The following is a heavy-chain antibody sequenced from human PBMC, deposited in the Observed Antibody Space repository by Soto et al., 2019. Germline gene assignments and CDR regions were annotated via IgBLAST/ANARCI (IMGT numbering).Heavy chain of an antibody. Sequence: PSVPLCLTCTVSGGTMSNYYGSWIRQTAGKGLEWIGRIYTTGSTHYNPSLKSRVTLSIDMSKNQFSLKLNSVTAADTAVYYCARELPSIYEILTGHFDHWGQGTLVTVSS. V-gene: IGHV4-4*07. CDR3: ARELPSIYEILTGHFDH. J-gene: IGHJ4*02. CDR1: GGTMSNYY. D-gene: IGHD3-9*01. CDR2: IYTTGST.